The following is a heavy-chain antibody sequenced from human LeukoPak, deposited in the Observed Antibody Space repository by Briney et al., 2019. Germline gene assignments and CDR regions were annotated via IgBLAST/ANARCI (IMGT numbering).Heavy chain of an antibody. CDR2: IYPGDSNT. Sequence: GESLKISCKGSGYSFTTYWIGWVRQMPGKGLEWMGIIYPGDSNTRYNPSLQGQVTISADRSISTAYLQWNSLKASDTAMYYCAGQDARGYYYYGMDVWGQGTTVTVSS. CDR3: AGQDARGYYYYGMDV. D-gene: IGHD6-6*01. CDR1: GYSFTTYW. J-gene: IGHJ6*02. V-gene: IGHV5-51*01.